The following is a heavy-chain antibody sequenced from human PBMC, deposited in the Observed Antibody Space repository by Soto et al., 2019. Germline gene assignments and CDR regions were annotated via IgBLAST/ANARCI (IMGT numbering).Heavy chain of an antibody. J-gene: IGHJ6*02. CDR1: GGSLSDYF. D-gene: IGHD6-6*01. Sequence: PSETLSLTCVVSGGSLSDYFWSWIRQPPGMALEWIGEINHLGSINYNPSLKSRVTMSVDTSKNQFSLTLNSVTAADTAIYYCARGRDSCSSVFWGTTQAPYSNMDVWGQGTTVTVSS. V-gene: IGHV4-34*01. CDR2: INHLGSI. CDR3: ARGRDSCSSVFWGTTQAPYSNMDV.